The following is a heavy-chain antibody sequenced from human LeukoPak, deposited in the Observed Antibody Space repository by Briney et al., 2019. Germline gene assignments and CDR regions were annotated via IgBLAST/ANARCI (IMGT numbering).Heavy chain of an antibody. J-gene: IGHJ6*02. CDR3: ARVRGGRSWYYYGMDV. CDR1: GFTFSNFA. D-gene: IGHD3-16*01. CDR2: ISYDGDNE. Sequence: GGSLRLSCAASGFTFSNFAVHWVRQAPGKGLEWVAVISYDGDNEYYADSVKGQFTISRDNSKDRLYLQMNSLRPEDTAMYYCARVRGGRSWYYYGMDVWGRGTTVTVSS. V-gene: IGHV3-30-3*01.